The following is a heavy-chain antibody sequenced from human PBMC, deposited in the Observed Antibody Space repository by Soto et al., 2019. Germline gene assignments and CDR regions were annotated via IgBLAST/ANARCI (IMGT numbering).Heavy chain of an antibody. CDR3: SRKGVRGMHC. CDR1: GYTFTSYA. Sequence: QVQLVQSWAEVKKPGASVKVSCKASGYTFTSYAINWVRQATGQGIEWMGWMNPNSGNTGYAQKFRGRVTMTRNTPRRTAYMELRSLRSEVTAVSYGSRKGVRGMHCWGSGTTVTVSS. V-gene: IGHV1-8*01. J-gene: IGHJ6*04. D-gene: IGHD3-16*01. CDR2: MNPNSGNT.